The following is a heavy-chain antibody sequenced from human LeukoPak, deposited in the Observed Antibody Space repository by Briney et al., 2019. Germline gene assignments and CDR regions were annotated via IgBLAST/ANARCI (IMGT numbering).Heavy chain of an antibody. J-gene: IGHJ6*03. CDR3: ASNSGSYFGVEGYYYYMDV. Sequence: GGSLRLSCAASGFTVSSNYMSWVRQAPGKGLEWVSVIYSGGSTYYADSVKGRFTISRDNSKNTLYLQMNSLRAEDTAVYYCASNSGSYFGVEGYYYYMDVWGKGTTVTISS. V-gene: IGHV3-66*01. D-gene: IGHD1-26*01. CDR2: IYSGGST. CDR1: GFTVSSNY.